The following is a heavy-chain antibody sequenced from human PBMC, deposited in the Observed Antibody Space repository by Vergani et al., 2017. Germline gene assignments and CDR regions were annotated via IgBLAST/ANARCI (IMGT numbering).Heavy chain of an antibody. V-gene: IGHV3-23*01. D-gene: IGHD3-3*01. CDR2: ISGSGGST. CDR3: ARPWGAGFWSGYYPSSGGMDV. J-gene: IGHJ6*04. Sequence: EVQLLESGGGLVQPGGSLRLSCAASGFTFSSYAMSWVRQAPGKGLEWVSAISGSGGSTYYADSVKGRFTISRDNAKNSLYLQMNSLRAEDTAVYYCARPWGAGFWSGYYPSSGGMDVWGKGTTVTVSS. CDR1: GFTFSSYA.